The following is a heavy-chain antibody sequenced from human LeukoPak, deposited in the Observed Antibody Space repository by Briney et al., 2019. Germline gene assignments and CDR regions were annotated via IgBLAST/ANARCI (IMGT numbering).Heavy chain of an antibody. CDR2: INPNSGGT. CDR3: AREGGPNMGTYCYYYMDV. V-gene: IGHV1-2*02. Sequence: GASVKVSCKASGYTFTGYYMHWVRQAPGQGLEWMGWINPNSGGTNYAQKFQGRVTMTRDTSISTAYMELSRLRSDDTAVYYCAREGGPNMGTYCYYYMDVWGKGTTVTVSS. CDR1: GYTFTGYY. J-gene: IGHJ6*03. D-gene: IGHD7-27*01.